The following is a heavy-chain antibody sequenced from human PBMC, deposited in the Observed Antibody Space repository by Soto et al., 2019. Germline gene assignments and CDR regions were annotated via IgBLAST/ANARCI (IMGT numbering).Heavy chain of an antibody. CDR3: ANDRPRRTSGYFFDY. D-gene: IGHD1-1*01. V-gene: IGHV4-61*08. CDR2: ICYTGNT. CDR1: GGSISSGGDY. Sequence: TSETLSLTCTVSGGSISSGGDYWSWIPQHPGKGLEWIGYICYTGNTNCNPSLKSRVTISVDTSKNQFSLKVSSVTAADTALYYCANDRPRRTSGYFFDYWGQGTPVTVSS. J-gene: IGHJ4*02.